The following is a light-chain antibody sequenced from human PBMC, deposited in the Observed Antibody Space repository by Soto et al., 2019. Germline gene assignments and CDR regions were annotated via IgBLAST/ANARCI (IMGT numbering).Light chain of an antibody. CDR3: QQYSASPRT. Sequence: EIVLTQSPATLSLSTGERATLSCRASQTVRNNYLAWYQQKPGQPPRLLIHSASTRAPGIPDRFSASGAGTDFTLTISRLEPEDSAVYYCQQYSASPRTFGPGTKVDI. CDR1: QTVRNNY. V-gene: IGKV3-20*01. J-gene: IGKJ3*01. CDR2: SAS.